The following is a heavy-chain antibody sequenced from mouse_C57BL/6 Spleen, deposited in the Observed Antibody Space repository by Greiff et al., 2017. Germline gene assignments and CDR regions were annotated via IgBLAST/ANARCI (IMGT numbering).Heavy chain of an antibody. CDR1: GYSITSGYD. CDR3: ARAGSDYDYYAMDY. Sequence: DVQLQESGPGMVKPSQSLSLTCTVTGYSITSGYDWHWIRHFPGNKLEWMGYISYSGSTNYNPSLKSRISITHDTSKNHFFLKLNSVTTEDTATYYCARAGSDYDYYAMDYWGQGTSVTVSS. J-gene: IGHJ4*01. CDR2: ISYSGST. V-gene: IGHV3-1*01. D-gene: IGHD2-4*01.